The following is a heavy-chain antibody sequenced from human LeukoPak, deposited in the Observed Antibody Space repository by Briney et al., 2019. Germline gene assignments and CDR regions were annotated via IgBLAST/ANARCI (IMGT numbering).Heavy chain of an antibody. CDR2: IIPILGIA. CDR1: GGTFSSYA. Sequence: SVKVSCKASGGTFSSYAISWVRQAPGQGLEWMGRIIPILGIANYAQKFQGRVTITADKSTSTAYMELSSLRSEDTAVYYCAREGSGQWNDYWGQGTLVTVSP. V-gene: IGHV1-69*04. D-gene: IGHD6-19*01. CDR3: AREGSGQWNDY. J-gene: IGHJ4*02.